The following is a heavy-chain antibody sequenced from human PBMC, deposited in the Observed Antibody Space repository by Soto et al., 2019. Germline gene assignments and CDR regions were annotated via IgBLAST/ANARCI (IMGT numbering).Heavy chain of an antibody. CDR3: ARVGGPTREPYYYYYYYMDV. Sequence: QVQLVESGGGVVQPGRSLRLSCAASGFMFNTYGMHWVRQAPGKGLEWVAVIWYDGTIKYYVDSVKGRFTISRDNSKNTLYLQMDGLRAEDTAVYYCARVGGPTREPYYYYYYYMDVWGTGTTVTVSS. J-gene: IGHJ6*03. D-gene: IGHD4-4*01. V-gene: IGHV3-33*01. CDR1: GFMFNTYG. CDR2: IWYDGTIK.